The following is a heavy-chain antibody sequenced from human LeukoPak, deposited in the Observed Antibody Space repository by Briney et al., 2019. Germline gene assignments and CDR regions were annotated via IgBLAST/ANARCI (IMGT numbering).Heavy chain of an antibody. CDR1: GFTFNNYE. CDR2: ISSSGSTT. J-gene: IGHJ4*02. Sequence: PGGSLRVSCAASGFTFNNYEMNWVRQAPGKGLEWVSYISSSGSTTYYADSVKGQFTISRDNAKNSLYLQMNSLRAEDTAVYYCAREVIGSNVPPPEGFDYWGQGTLVTVSS. D-gene: IGHD2-21*01. CDR3: AREVIGSNVPPPEGFDY. V-gene: IGHV3-48*03.